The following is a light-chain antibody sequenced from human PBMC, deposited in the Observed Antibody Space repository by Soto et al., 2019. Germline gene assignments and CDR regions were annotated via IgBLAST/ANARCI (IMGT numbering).Light chain of an antibody. CDR1: SGHSSYP. CDR2: VNSDGSH. Sequence: QPVLTQSPSASASLGASVKLTCTLSSGHSSYPIAWHQQLPEKGPRYLIKVNSDGSHTKGDGIPDRFSGSSSGAERYLTISSLQSEDEADYYCQTWAAGSSGVFGGGTKVTVL. V-gene: IGLV4-69*01. CDR3: QTWAAGSSGV. J-gene: IGLJ3*02.